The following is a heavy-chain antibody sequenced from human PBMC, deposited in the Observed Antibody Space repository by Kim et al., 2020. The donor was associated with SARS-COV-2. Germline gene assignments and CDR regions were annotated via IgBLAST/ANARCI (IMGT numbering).Heavy chain of an antibody. J-gene: IGHJ4*02. CDR3: ARGVWFGELLDDYFDY. CDR1: GYTFTSYA. Sequence: ASVKVSCKASGYTFTSYAMNWVRQAPGQGLEWMGWINTNTGNPTYAQGFTGRFVFSLDTSVSTAYLQISSLKAEDTAVYYCARGVWFGELLDDYFDYWGQGTLVTVSS. V-gene: IGHV7-4-1*02. CDR2: INTNTGNP. D-gene: IGHD3-10*01.